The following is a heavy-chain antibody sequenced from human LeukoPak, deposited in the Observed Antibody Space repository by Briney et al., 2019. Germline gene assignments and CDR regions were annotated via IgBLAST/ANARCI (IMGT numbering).Heavy chain of an antibody. D-gene: IGHD1-26*01. V-gene: IGHV4-39*07. Sequence: SGTLSLTCTVSGGSISSSSYYWGWIRQPPGKGLEWIGSIYDSGSTYYNPSLKSRVTISVDPSKNQFSLKLSSVTAADTAVYYCARDIVGATGWFDPWGQGTLVTVSS. J-gene: IGHJ5*02. CDR2: IYDSGST. CDR3: ARDIVGATGWFDP. CDR1: GGSISSSSYY.